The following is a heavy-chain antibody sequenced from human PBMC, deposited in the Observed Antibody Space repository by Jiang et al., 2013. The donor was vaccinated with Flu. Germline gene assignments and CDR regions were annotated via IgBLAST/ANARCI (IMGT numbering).Heavy chain of an antibody. Sequence: LVKPSETLSLTCTVSGDSINSYYWSWIRQPPGKGLEWIGYTHYNGNTDYDPFLRSRVIMPLDTSKNQVFLNLNSVTAADTAVYYCGRGGWSVDSWGQGTLVTVSS. D-gene: IGHD6-19*01. V-gene: IGHV4-59*01. CDR3: GRGGWSVDS. CDR2: THYNGNT. J-gene: IGHJ4*02. CDR1: GDSINSYY.